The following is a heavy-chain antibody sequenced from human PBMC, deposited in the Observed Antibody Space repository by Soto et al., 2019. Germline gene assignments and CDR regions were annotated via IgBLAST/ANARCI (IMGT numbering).Heavy chain of an antibody. CDR2: ISSSSDKT. CDR1: GFSLSDYS. D-gene: IGHD2-21*02. Sequence: LVESGGALVYPGGSLRLSCIASGFSLSDYSMNWVRQAPGKGLQWVSYISSSSDKTYYADSVKGRFTVSRDNAKNALFLEMNSLRDDDTATYYCARLPKGSLVTAWGQGTRVTVSS. J-gene: IGHJ4*02. V-gene: IGHV3-48*02. CDR3: ARLPKGSLVTA.